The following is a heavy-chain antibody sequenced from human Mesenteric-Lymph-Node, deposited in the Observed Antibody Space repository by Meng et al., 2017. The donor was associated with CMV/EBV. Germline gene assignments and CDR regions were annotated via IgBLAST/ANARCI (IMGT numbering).Heavy chain of an antibody. V-gene: IGHV3-21*01. Sequence: GESLKISCAASGFTFSSYSMNWVRQAPGKGLEWVSSISSSSSYIYYADSVKGRFTISRDNAKNSLYLQMNSLRAEDTAVYYCARDRDILTGPYYFDYWGQGTLVTVSS. D-gene: IGHD3-9*01. CDR2: ISSSSSYI. CDR1: GFTFSSYS. J-gene: IGHJ4*02. CDR3: ARDRDILTGPYYFDY.